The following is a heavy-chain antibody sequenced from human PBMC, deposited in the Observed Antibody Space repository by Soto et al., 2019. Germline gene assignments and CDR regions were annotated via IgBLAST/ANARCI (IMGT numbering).Heavy chain of an antibody. D-gene: IGHD2-15*01. J-gene: IGHJ5*02. CDR2: IKQDGSEK. Sequence: EVQLVESGGGLVQPGGSLRLSCAASGFTFSRYWMTWVRQASEKGLEWVANIKQDGSEKYYVDSVKGRFTISRDNAKNSLYLQMNSLRVEDTAVYYCASHYCSGDSCLFDPWGQGTLVTVSS. CDR3: ASHYCSGDSCLFDP. CDR1: GFTFSRYW. V-gene: IGHV3-7*01.